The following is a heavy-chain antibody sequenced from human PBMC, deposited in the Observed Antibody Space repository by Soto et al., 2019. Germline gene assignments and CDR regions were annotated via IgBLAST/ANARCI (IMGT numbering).Heavy chain of an antibody. Sequence: QVQLVESGGGVVQPGRSLRLSCAASGFTFSSYAMHWVRQAPGKGLEWVAVISYDGSNKYYADSVKGRFTISRDNSKNTLYLQMNSLRAEDTAVYYCARARIAVAGNGFDYWGQGTLVTGSS. D-gene: IGHD6-19*01. V-gene: IGHV3-30-3*01. CDR1: GFTFSSYA. CDR2: ISYDGSNK. J-gene: IGHJ4*02. CDR3: ARARIAVAGNGFDY.